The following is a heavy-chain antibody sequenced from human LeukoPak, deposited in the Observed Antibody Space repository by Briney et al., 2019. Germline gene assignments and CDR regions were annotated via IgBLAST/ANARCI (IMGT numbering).Heavy chain of an antibody. CDR2: ISSSGSTI. J-gene: IGHJ4*02. CDR1: GFTFSSYE. CDR3: ARGIPQTGVMLDY. D-gene: IGHD2-21*01. Sequence: GGSLRLSCAASGFTFSSYEMNWVRQAPTKGLEWVSYISSSGSTIYYADSVKGRFTISRDNSNNTLYLQMNSLRAEDTAVYYCARGIPQTGVMLDYWGQGTLVTVPS. V-gene: IGHV3-48*03.